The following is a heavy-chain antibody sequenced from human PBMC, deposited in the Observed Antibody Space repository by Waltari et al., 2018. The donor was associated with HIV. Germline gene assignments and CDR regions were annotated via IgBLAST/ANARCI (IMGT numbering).Heavy chain of an antibody. J-gene: IGHJ4*02. D-gene: IGHD3-22*01. CDR2: IKTKTDGRTT. CDR3: TIPPFGYSLGY. CDR1: GFTFNNAW. V-gene: IGHV3-15*01. Sequence: EVQLVESGGGLVKPGGSLRLSCAASGFTFNNAWMSWVRQAPGKGLEWVGRIKTKTDGRTTDYAAPVKGRFTISRDDSKNTLYLQMNSLKTEDTAVYFCTIPPFGYSLGYWGQGTLVTVSS.